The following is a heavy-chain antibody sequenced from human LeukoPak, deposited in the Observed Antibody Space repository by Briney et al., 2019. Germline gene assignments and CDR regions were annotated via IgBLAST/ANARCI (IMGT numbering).Heavy chain of an antibody. Sequence: PSEPLSLTCTVSGGSISSYYWSWIRQPPGKGLEWIGYIYYSGSTNYNPSLKSRVTISVDTSKNQFSLKLSSVTAADTAVYYCASCSSRWYYRLDYWGQGTLVTVPS. CDR1: GGSISSYY. D-gene: IGHD6-13*01. CDR3: ASCSSRWYYRLDY. J-gene: IGHJ4*02. V-gene: IGHV4-59*12. CDR2: IYYSGST.